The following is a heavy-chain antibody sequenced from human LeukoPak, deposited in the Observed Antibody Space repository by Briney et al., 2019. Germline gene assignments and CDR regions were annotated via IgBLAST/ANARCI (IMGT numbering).Heavy chain of an antibody. D-gene: IGHD3-9*01. J-gene: IGHJ4*02. CDR3: AREKIPYYDILTGYLDY. CDR1: GFTVSSNY. CDR2: IYGGGST. Sequence: PGGSLRLSCAASGFTVSSNYMSWVRQAPGKGLEWVSVIYGGGSTYYADSVKGRFTISRDNSKNTLYLQMNSLRAEDTAVYYCAREKIPYYDILTGYLDYWGQGTLVTVSS. V-gene: IGHV3-66*01.